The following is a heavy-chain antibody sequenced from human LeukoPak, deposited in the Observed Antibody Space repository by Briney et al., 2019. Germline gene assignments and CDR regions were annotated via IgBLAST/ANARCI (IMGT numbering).Heavy chain of an antibody. CDR3: ARISQSSGGFYY. D-gene: IGHD2-15*01. V-gene: IGHV4-31*02. Sequence: SQTLSLTCTVSGDSISNSGGFYWSWIRQHPGGGLEWIGFISYRGSTYYNPSLKSRVSMSVDTSRSQFSLRLTSVTDEDTAVYYCARISQSSGGFYYWGQGTLVTVSS. J-gene: IGHJ4*02. CDR1: GDSISNSGGFY. CDR2: ISYRGST.